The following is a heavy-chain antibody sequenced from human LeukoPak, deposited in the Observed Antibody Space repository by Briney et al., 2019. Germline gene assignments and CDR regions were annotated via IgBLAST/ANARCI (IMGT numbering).Heavy chain of an antibody. CDR2: IYYSGST. D-gene: IGHD2-2*01. V-gene: IGHV4-30-4*08. Sequence: PSQTLSLTCTVSGGSISSGDYYWSWLRQPPGKGLEWIGYIYYSGSTYYNPSLNSRVTISVDTSKNQFSLKLSPVTAADTAVYYCARDTYQYHFDYWGQGALVIVSS. J-gene: IGHJ4*02. CDR3: ARDTYQYHFDY. CDR1: GGSISSGDYY.